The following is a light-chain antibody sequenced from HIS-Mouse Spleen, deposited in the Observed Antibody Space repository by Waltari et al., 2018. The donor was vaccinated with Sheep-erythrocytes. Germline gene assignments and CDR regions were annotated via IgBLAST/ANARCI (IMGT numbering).Light chain of an antibody. CDR3: CSYAGSYNHV. CDR2: DVS. Sequence: QSALTQPRSLSGSPGQSDTISCTGTSLDVSGYNKVSWYQQHPGKAPKLMIYDVSKRPSGVPDRFSGSKSGNTASLTISGLQAEDEADYYCCSYAGSYNHVFATGTKVTVL. J-gene: IGLJ1*01. V-gene: IGLV2-11*01. CDR1: SLDVSGYNK.